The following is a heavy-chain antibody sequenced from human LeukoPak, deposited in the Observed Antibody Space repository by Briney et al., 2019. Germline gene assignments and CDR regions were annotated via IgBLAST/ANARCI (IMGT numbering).Heavy chain of an antibody. CDR2: IYYSGST. Sequence: KPSETLSLTCTVSGGSISSYYWRWIRQPPGKGLEWIGYIYYSGSTNYNPSLKSRVTISVDTSKNQFSLKLSSVTAADTAVYYCARDSYYYYGMDVWGQGTTVTVSS. CDR1: GGSISSYY. CDR3: ARDSYYYYGMDV. J-gene: IGHJ6*02. V-gene: IGHV4-59*01.